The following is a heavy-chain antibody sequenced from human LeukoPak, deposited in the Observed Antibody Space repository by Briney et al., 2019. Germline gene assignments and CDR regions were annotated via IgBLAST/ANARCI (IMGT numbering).Heavy chain of an antibody. Sequence: PGGSLRLSCAASGFRFDVHDIHWVRQIPGKGLKWVSGISWNGGPARYADSVKGRFNISRDDAKKSLYLEMNSLRAEDTALYYCARVQQYDVFDYWGQGTQVIVSS. CDR1: GFRFDVHD. J-gene: IGHJ4*02. D-gene: IGHD3-16*01. CDR2: ISWNGGPA. CDR3: ARVQQYDVFDY. V-gene: IGHV3-20*04.